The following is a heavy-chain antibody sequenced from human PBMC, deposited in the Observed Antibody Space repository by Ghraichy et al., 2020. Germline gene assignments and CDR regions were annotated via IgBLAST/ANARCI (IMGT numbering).Heavy chain of an antibody. CDR2: INHSGST. V-gene: IGHV4-34*01. CDR3: ARGVATLFGGATFDY. D-gene: IGHD3-16*01. Sequence: SQTLSLTCAVYGGSFSGYYWSWIRQPPGKGLEWIGEINHSGSTNYNPSLKSRVTISVDTSKNQFSLKLSSVTAADTAVYYCARGVATLFGGATFDYWGQGTLVTVSS. J-gene: IGHJ4*02. CDR1: GGSFSGYY.